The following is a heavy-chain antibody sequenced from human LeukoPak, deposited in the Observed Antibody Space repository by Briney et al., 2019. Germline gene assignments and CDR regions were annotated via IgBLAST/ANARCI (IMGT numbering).Heavy chain of an antibody. CDR3: GRDLGGRGGDFYVCWFDP. D-gene: IGHD2-21*01. Sequence: TSETLSLTCTVSGGSISSYYWSWIRQPAGKGLEWIGRIYTSGSTNYNPSLKSRVTMSVDTSKNQFSLKLSSVTAADTAVYYCGRDLGGRGGDFYVCWFDPWGQGTLVTVSS. V-gene: IGHV4-4*07. J-gene: IGHJ5*02. CDR2: IYTSGST. CDR1: GGSISSYY.